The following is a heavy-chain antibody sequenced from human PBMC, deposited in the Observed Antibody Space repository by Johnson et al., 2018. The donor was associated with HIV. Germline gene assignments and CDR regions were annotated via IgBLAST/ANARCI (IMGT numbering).Heavy chain of an antibody. V-gene: IGHV3-20*04. J-gene: IGHJ3*02. CDR2: VNWNGGST. CDR1: GFTFDDYG. D-gene: IGHD3-10*01. Sequence: VQLVESGGGVVRPGGSLRLSCAAFGFTFDDYGMSWVRQVPGKGLEWVSGVNWNGGSTGYGDSVKGRFTISRDNAKNSLYLQMNSLRVEDTAIYYCAREGWETTMIQGAVDIWGQGTMVTVSS. CDR3: AREGWETTMIQGAVDI.